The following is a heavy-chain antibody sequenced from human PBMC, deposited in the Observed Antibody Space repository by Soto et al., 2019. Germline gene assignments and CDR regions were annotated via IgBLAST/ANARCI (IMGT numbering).Heavy chain of an antibody. D-gene: IGHD2-15*01. V-gene: IGHV4-31*03. CDR2: IYYSGST. CDR3: AIDKGYCSGGSCYWAYYFDY. Sequence: PSETLSLTCTVSGGSISSGGYYWSWIRQHPGKGLEWIGYIYYSGSTYYNTSLKSRVTISVETSKNQYSLKLSSVTAADTAVYYFAIDKGYCSGGSCYWAYYFDYWGQGTLVTVSS. CDR1: GGSISSGGYY. J-gene: IGHJ4*02.